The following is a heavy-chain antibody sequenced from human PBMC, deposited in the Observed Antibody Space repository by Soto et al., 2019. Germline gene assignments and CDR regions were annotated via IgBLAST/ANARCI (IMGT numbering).Heavy chain of an antibody. V-gene: IGHV3-33*01. Sequence: GGSLRLSCAASGFTFSSYGMHWVRQAPGKGLEWVAVIWYDGSNKYYADSVKGRFTISRDNSKNTLYLQMNSLRAEDTAVYYCATTIAAAGYWYFDLWGRGTLVTVSS. CDR3: ATTIAAAGYWYFDL. CDR1: GFTFSSYG. CDR2: IWYDGSNK. J-gene: IGHJ2*01. D-gene: IGHD6-13*01.